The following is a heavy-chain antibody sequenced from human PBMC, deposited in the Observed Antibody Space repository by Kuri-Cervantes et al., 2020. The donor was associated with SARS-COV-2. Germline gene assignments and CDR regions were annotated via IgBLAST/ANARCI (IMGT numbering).Heavy chain of an antibody. D-gene: IGHD6-13*01. V-gene: IGHV3-23*01. CDR3: AKASVTAAAPFDY. Sequence: GESLKISCAASGFTFSSYAMSWVRQAPGKGLEWVSAISGSGGSTYYADSVKGRFTISRDNSKNTLYPQMNSLRAEDTAVYYCAKASVTAAAPFDYWGQGTLVTVSS. J-gene: IGHJ4*02. CDR2: ISGSGGST. CDR1: GFTFSSYA.